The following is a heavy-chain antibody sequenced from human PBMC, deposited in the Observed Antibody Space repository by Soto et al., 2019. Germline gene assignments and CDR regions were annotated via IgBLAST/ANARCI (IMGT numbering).Heavy chain of an antibody. CDR1: GGSISSNNW. J-gene: IGHJ4*02. D-gene: IGHD3-3*01. Sequence: QVQLQESGPGLVKPSGTLSLTCAVSGGSISSNNWWTWVRQSPGKGLELIGEIFHSGSTNYNPSLRSRVTIAVDKSKNQFSLKLNSVTAADTAVYYCARAATSATYADYWGPGTLVTVSS. V-gene: IGHV4-4*02. CDR2: IFHSGST. CDR3: ARAATSATYADY.